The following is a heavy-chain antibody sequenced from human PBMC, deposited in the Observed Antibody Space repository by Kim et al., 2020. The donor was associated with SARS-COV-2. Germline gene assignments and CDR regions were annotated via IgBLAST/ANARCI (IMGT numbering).Heavy chain of an antibody. CDR3: RMDAVVNAPAKYYGIGL. J-gene: IGHJ6*01. D-gene: IGHD2-21*01. CDR2: IRSKANSYAT. CDR1: GFTFSGSA. Sequence: GGSLRLSCAASGFTFSGSAMHWVRQASGKGLEWVGLIRSKANSYATAYAASVKGRFTIPRHDSKNTAYLQMNSLKNEDTAVYYCRMDAVVNAPAKYYGIGLWAQG. V-gene: IGHV3-73*01.